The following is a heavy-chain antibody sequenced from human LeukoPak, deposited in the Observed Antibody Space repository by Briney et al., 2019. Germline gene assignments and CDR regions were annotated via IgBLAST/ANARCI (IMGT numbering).Heavy chain of an antibody. CDR2: IYYSGST. CDR3: ARRGADDYGDYGFDY. D-gene: IGHD4-17*01. Sequence: SETLSLTCTVSGGSISSSSYYWGWIRQPPGKGLEWIGSIYYSGSTYYNPSLKSRVTISVDTSKNQFSLKLSSVTAADTAVYYCARRGADDYGDYGFDYWGQGTLVTVSS. V-gene: IGHV4-39*01. J-gene: IGHJ4*02. CDR1: GGSISSSSYY.